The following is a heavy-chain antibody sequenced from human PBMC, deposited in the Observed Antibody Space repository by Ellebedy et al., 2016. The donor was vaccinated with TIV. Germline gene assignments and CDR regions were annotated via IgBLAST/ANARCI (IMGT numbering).Heavy chain of an antibody. CDR2: ISSSSSTI. J-gene: IGHJ6*03. CDR3: AREHYDFWSGYLGYYYYMDV. V-gene: IGHV3-48*04. Sequence: GGSLRLSXAASGFTFSSYSMNWVRQAPGKGLEWVSYISSSSSTIYYADSVKGRFTISRDNAKNSLYLQMNSLRAEDTAVYYCAREHYDFWSGYLGYYYYMDVWGKGTTVTVSS. D-gene: IGHD3-3*01. CDR1: GFTFSSYS.